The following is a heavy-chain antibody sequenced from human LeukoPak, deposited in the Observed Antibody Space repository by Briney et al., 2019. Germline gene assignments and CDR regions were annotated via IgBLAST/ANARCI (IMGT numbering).Heavy chain of an antibody. V-gene: IGHV4-61*02. J-gene: IGHJ4*02. CDR2: ISSSGST. CDR1: GDSISSGDYY. CDR3: ARDSEYSSSWQSPDY. D-gene: IGHD6-13*01. Sequence: PSETLSLTCTVSGDSISSGDYYWSWIRQPAGKGLEWIGRISSSGSTNYNPSLKSRVTISVDTSKNQFSLKLSSVTAADTAVYYCARDSEYSSSWQSPDYWGQGTLVTVSS.